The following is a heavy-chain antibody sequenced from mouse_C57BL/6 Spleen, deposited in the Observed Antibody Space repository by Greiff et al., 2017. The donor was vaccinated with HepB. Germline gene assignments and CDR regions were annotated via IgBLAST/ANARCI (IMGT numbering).Heavy chain of an antibody. J-gene: IGHJ2*01. CDR1: GYTFTDYY. D-gene: IGHD1-1*01. CDR3: ARDHYYGSSYGYFDY. V-gene: IGHV1-76*01. Sequence: QVQLQQSGAELVRPGASVKLSCKASGYTFTDYYINWVKQRPGQGLEWIARIYPGSGNTYYNEKFKGKATLTAEKSSSTAYMQLSSLTSEDSAVYVCARDHYYGSSYGYFDYWGKGTTLTVSS. CDR2: IYPGSGNT.